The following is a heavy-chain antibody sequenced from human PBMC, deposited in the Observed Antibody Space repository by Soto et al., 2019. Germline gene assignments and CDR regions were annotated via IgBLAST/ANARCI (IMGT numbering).Heavy chain of an antibody. CDR2: INAGNGNT. J-gene: IGHJ4*02. CDR1: GYTFTNYA. V-gene: IGHV1-3*05. CDR3: ARSPVCWLHYFDY. Sequence: QVQLVQSGAAEKKPGASVKVSCKASGYTFTNYAMHWVRQAPGQRLEWMGWINAGNGNTKYSQKFQGRVTITRDTSASTAYMELSSLRSEDTAVYYCARSPVCWLHYFDYWGKGTMVTVSS. D-gene: IGHD3-9*01.